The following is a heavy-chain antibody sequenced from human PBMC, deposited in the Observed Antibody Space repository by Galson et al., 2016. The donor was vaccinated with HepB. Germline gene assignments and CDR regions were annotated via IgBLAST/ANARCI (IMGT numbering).Heavy chain of an antibody. CDR2: ISRSGDST. CDR3: VQGSTAPAV. V-gene: IGHV3-23*01. D-gene: IGHD2-2*01. CDR1: GFTFRNYG. J-gene: IGHJ6*04. Sequence: SLRLSCAASGFTFRNYGMTWVRQAPGKGLEVVSSISRSGDSTDYADSVRGRFTISRDNSKNTLYLQMNSLRAEDTALYYCVQGSTAPAVWGKGTPVTVST.